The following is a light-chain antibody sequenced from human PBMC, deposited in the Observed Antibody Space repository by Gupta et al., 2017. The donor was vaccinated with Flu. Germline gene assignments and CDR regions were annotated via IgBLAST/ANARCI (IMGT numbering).Light chain of an antibody. Sequence: QPVVTPDPSFSVSPGETVTITCGLTSGSVSTTYYPTWDQPNPGQAPRTRIYNTNTRSAGVPDRFSGSILGNTAALTITGAQADEEADYYCVTYTSTGGVLFGGGTKLTVL. CDR2: NTN. CDR3: VTYTSTGGVL. CDR1: SGSVSTTYY. J-gene: IGLJ3*02. V-gene: IGLV8-61*01.